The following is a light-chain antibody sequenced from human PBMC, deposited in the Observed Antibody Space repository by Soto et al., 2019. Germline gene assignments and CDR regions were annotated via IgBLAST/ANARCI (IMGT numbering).Light chain of an antibody. CDR3: QQSYSTPPDT. J-gene: IGKJ2*01. CDR1: QSISNY. Sequence: DIQMTQSPSSLSASVGDRVTITCRASQSISNYLNWYPQKPGEAPKLLIYAASTLQHGVPSRFSGGGSGTEFTLTISSLQPEDFATYYCQQSYSTPPDTFGQGTNLDIK. CDR2: AAS. V-gene: IGKV1-39*01.